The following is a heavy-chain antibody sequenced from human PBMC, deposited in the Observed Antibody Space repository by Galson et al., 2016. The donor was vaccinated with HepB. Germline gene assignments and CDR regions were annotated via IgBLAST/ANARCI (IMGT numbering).Heavy chain of an antibody. D-gene: IGHD2-2*01. V-gene: IGHV3-7*03. J-gene: IGHJ6*02. CDR2: IKQDGSEK. CDR1: GFTFSSYW. Sequence: SLRLSCAASGFTFSSYWMSWVRQAPGKGLEWVANIKQDGSEKYYVDSVKGRSTISRDNAKNSLYLQMNSLRAEDTAVYYCAALVGRYYYYYSDMDVWGQGTTVTVSS. CDR3: AALVGRYYYYYSDMDV.